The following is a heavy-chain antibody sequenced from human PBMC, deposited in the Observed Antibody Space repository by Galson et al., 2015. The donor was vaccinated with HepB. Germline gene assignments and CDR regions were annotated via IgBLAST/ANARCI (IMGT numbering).Heavy chain of an antibody. Sequence: SVKVSCKAAGYTFTDYYINWVRQAPGQGLEWMGWINPNCGSTDYAQKFQGRVTLTRDISINTAYMEVSRLRSDDTAVYYCTRGLYGSSGRRAGSLHHWGQGTLVTVSS. D-gene: IGHD3-22*01. J-gene: IGHJ1*01. CDR2: INPNCGST. CDR3: TRGLYGSSGRRAGSLHH. CDR1: GYTFTDYY. V-gene: IGHV1-2*02.